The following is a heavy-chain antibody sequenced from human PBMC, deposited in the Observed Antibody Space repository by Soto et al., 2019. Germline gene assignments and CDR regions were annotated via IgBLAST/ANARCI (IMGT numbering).Heavy chain of an antibody. Sequence: QVQLQESGPGLVKSSWTLSLTCAVSGGSITSDDNWWSWVRQPPGKGLEWIGEIYHSGSTNYNPSLNSRVTISVDKSKNQFSLKLTSVTAADTAVYYCVSSSWYSLDYWGQGTRVSVSS. J-gene: IGHJ4*02. CDR1: GGSITSDDNW. V-gene: IGHV4-4*02. CDR2: IYHSGST. D-gene: IGHD6-13*01. CDR3: VSSSWYSLDY.